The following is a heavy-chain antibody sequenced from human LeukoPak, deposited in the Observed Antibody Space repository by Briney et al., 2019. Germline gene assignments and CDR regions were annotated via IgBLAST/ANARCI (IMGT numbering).Heavy chain of an antibody. V-gene: IGHV3-15*01. Sequence: PGGSLRLSCAASGFTFSNAWMSWVRQAPGKGLEWVGRIKSKTDGETTDYPAPVKGRFTISRDDSKTTLYLQMSSLKTEDTAVYYCTTHGLDYWGQGTLVTVSS. D-gene: IGHD2-8*01. J-gene: IGHJ4*02. CDR3: TTHGLDY. CDR2: IKSKTDGETT. CDR1: GFTFSNAW.